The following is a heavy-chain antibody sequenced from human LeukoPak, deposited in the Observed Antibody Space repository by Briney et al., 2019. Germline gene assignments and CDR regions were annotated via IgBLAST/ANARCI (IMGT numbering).Heavy chain of an antibody. Sequence: GASVKVSCKASGYTFTSYGISWVRQVPGQGLEWMGWISAYNGNTNYAQKLQGRVTMTTDTSTSTAYMELRSLRSDDTAVYYCARDRFGSGSYYTFDYWGQGTLVTVSS. CDR3: ARDRFGSGSYYTFDY. V-gene: IGHV1-18*01. CDR1: GYTFTSYG. J-gene: IGHJ4*02. CDR2: ISAYNGNT. D-gene: IGHD3-10*01.